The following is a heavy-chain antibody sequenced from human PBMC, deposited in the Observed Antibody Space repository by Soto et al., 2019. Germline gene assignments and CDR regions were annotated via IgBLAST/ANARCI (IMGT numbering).Heavy chain of an antibody. J-gene: IGHJ4*02. V-gene: IGHV3-23*01. D-gene: IGHD3-3*01. Sequence: GGSLRLSCTTSGFSFASFAMTWVRQAPGKGLEWVATISGSDGKTYYADSVKGRFSISRDTSRNTLYLQMNSLRADDTAIYYCAKWSYLDYWGQGTRVTV. CDR1: GFSFASFA. CDR2: ISGSDGKT. CDR3: AKWSYLDY.